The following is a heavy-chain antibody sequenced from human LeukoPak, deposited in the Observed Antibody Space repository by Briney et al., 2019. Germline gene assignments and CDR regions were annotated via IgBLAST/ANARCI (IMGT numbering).Heavy chain of an antibody. CDR2: LYSGGNT. Sequence: PGGSLRLSCAVSGFTVSSNYMSWVRQAPGKGLEWVSVLYSGGNTYYADSVKGRFTISRDNSKNTLYLQMNSLRAEDTAVYYCARDRHTVTTYYFDYWGQGTLVTVSS. CDR1: GFTVSSNY. V-gene: IGHV3-53*01. J-gene: IGHJ4*02. CDR3: ARDRHTVTTYYFDY. D-gene: IGHD4-17*01.